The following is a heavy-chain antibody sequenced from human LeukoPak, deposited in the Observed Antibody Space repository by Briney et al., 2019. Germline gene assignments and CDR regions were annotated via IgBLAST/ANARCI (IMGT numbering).Heavy chain of an antibody. CDR2: IRYDGSNK. V-gene: IGHV3-30*02. D-gene: IGHD3-10*01. CDR1: GFTFSSYG. CDR3: AKDQRFGELLRAGPFDY. Sequence: GGSLRRSCAASGFTFSSYGMHWVRQAQGRGLEWVAFIRYDGSNKYYADSVKGRFTISRDNSKNTLYLQMNSLRAEDTAVYYCAKDQRFGELLRAGPFDYWGQGTLVTVSS. J-gene: IGHJ4*02.